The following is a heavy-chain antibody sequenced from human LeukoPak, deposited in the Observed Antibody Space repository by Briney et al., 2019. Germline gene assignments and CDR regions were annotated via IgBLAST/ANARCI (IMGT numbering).Heavy chain of an antibody. D-gene: IGHD4-17*01. J-gene: IGHJ6*03. CDR2: ISSSSSYI. V-gene: IGHV3-21*01. CDR1: GFTFSSYS. CDR3: ARPFVTTYVDV. Sequence: GGSLRLSCAASGFTFSSYSMNWVRQAPGKGLEWVSSISSSSSYIYYADSVKGRFTISRDNAKNSLYLQMNSLRAEDTAVYYCARPFVTTYVDVWGKGTTVTVSS.